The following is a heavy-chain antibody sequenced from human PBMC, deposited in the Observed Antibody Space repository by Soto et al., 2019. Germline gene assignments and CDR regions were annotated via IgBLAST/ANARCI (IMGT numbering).Heavy chain of an antibody. J-gene: IGHJ3*02. D-gene: IGHD2-2*01. CDR1: GYSFTSYW. CDR3: ARLGVVPAAKGAFDI. Sequence: PGGSLKISCKGSGYSFTSYWIGWVRQMPGKGLEWMGIIYPGDSDTRYSPSFQGQVTISADKSISTAYLQWSSLKASDTAMYYCARLGVVPAAKGAFDIWGQGTMVTVSS. V-gene: IGHV5-51*01. CDR2: IYPGDSDT.